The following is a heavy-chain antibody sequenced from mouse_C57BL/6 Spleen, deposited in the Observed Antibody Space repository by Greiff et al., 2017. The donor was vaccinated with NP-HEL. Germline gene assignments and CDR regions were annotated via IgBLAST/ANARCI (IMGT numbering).Heavy chain of an antibody. V-gene: IGHV14-2*01. CDR3: ARRYYGSSLDAMDY. Sequence: VQLKESGAELVKPGASVKLSCTASGFNIKDYYMHWVKQRTEQGLEWIGRIDPEDGETKYAPKFPGKATITADTSSNTAYLQLSSLTSEDTAVYYCARRYYGSSLDAMDYWGQGTSVTVSS. J-gene: IGHJ4*01. CDR1: GFNIKDYY. D-gene: IGHD1-1*01. CDR2: IDPEDGET.